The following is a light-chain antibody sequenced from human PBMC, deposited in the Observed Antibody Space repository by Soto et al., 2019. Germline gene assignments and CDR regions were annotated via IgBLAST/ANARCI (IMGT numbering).Light chain of an antibody. V-gene: IGKV1-5*01. CDR3: QQYASYSPT. J-gene: IGKJ1*01. Sequence: DIHMTQSPSTLSASVLYIVSITCXASQSINNWLAWYQLKPGKAPKLLIYDASTLESGVPSRFSGSGSGTEFTLTISSLQPDDFATYYCQQYASYSPTFGQGTKVDIK. CDR2: DAS. CDR1: QSINNW.